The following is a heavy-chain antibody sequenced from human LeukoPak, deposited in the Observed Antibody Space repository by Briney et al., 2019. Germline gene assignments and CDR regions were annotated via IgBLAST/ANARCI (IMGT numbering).Heavy chain of an antibody. CDR3: AKDVNYSPSGTFDY. CDR2: ISWNSGRM. J-gene: IGHJ4*02. CDR1: GFTFDDYA. Sequence: PGGSLRLSCAASGFTFDDYAMHWVRQAPGKGLEWVSSISWNSGRMDYADSVKGRFTISRDNAKNSPYLQMNSLRVEDMALYYCAKDVNYSPSGTFDYWGQGTLVTVSS. V-gene: IGHV3-9*03. D-gene: IGHD3-10*01.